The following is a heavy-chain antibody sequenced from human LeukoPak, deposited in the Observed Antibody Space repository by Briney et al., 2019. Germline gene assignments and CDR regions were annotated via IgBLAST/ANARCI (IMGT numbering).Heavy chain of an antibody. CDR2: ISGSGGST. D-gene: IGHD3-16*02. CDR1: GFTFSSYA. Sequence: GGSLRLSCAASGFTFSSYAMSWVRQAPGKGLEWVSAISGSGGSTYYADSVKGRFTISRDNSKNTLYLQMNSLRAEDTAVYYCAKGVGDYDYVWGSYRPDAFDIWGQGTMVTVSP. CDR3: AKGVGDYDYVWGSYRPDAFDI. V-gene: IGHV3-23*01. J-gene: IGHJ3*02.